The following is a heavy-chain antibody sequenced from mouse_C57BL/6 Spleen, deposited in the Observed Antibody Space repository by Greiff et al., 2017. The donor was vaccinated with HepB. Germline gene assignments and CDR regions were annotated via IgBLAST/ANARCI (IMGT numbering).Heavy chain of an antibody. J-gene: IGHJ1*03. Sequence: EVHLVESEGGLVQPGRSMKLSCTASGFTFSDYYMAWVRQVPEKGLEWVANINYDGSSTYYLDSLKSRFIISRDNAKNILYLQMSSLKSEDTATYYCAREDGYLPYFDVWGTGTTVTVSS. CDR1: GFTFSDYY. D-gene: IGHD2-3*01. CDR2: INYDGSST. CDR3: AREDGYLPYFDV. V-gene: IGHV5-16*01.